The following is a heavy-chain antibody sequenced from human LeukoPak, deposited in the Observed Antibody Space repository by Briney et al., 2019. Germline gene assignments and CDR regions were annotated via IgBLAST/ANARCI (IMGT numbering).Heavy chain of an antibody. D-gene: IGHD2-15*01. CDR2: ISYDGSNK. Sequence: GGSLRLSCAASGFTFSSYGMHWVRQAPGKGLERVAVISYDGSNKYYADSVKGRFTISRDNSKNTLYLQMNSLRAEDTAVYYCAKDDRRYCSGGSCYSPAYWGQGTLVTVSS. J-gene: IGHJ4*02. CDR1: GFTFSSYG. CDR3: AKDDRRYCSGGSCYSPAY. V-gene: IGHV3-30*18.